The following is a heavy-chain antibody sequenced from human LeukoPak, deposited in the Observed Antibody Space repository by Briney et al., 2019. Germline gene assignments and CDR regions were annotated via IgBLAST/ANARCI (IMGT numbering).Heavy chain of an antibody. J-gene: IGHJ4*02. CDR1: GLRFSDFC. D-gene: IGHD3-10*01. CDR3: ASDRVLGSGSLDN. CDR2: IRGDGYDT. V-gene: IGHV3-74*01. Sequence: GGSLRLSCTASGLRFSDFCMHWVRQAPGKGLVWVSRIRGDGYDTNYADSVKGRFTISRDNAQNTLYLQMNSLRAEDTAVYYCASDRVLGSGSLDNWGQGTLVTVSS.